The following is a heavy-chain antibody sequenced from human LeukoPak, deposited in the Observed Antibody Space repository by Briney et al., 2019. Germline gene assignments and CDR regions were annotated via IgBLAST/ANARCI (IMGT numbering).Heavy chain of an antibody. CDR1: GGSISSGGYS. V-gene: IGHV4-30-2*01. D-gene: IGHD3-3*01. Sequence: SSETLSLTCAVSGGSISSGGYSWSWIRQPPGKGLEWIGYIYHSGSTYYNPSLKSRVTISVDRSKNQFSLKLSSVTAADTAVYYCARQSPYDFWSGYYTKGGSYFDYWGQGTLVTVSS. CDR2: IYHSGST. J-gene: IGHJ4*02. CDR3: ARQSPYDFWSGYYTKGGSYFDY.